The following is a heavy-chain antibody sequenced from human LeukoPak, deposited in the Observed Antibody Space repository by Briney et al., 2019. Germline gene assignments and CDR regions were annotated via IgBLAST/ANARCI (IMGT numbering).Heavy chain of an antibody. CDR1: GGSISSSSYY. D-gene: IGHD2-2*01. CDR2: IYTSGTT. V-gene: IGHV4-61*02. J-gene: IGHJ3*02. CDR3: ARGEYCSSTSCSSSRGDALDI. Sequence: SETLSLTCTVSGGSISSSSYYWSWIRQPAGKGLEWIGRIYTSGTTNYNPSLKSRVTISVDTSKNQFSLKLSSVTAADTAVYYCARGEYCSSTSCSSSRGDALDIWGQGTMVTVSS.